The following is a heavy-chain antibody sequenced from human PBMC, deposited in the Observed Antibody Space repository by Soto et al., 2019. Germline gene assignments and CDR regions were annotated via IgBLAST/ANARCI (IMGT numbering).Heavy chain of an antibody. Sequence: SETLSLTCTVSGGSIGSYYWSWIRQPPGKGLEWIGYIYYSGSTNYNPSLKSRVTISVDTSKNQFSLKLSSVTAADTAVYYCARLSATGARSGFDYWGQGTLVTVSS. J-gene: IGHJ4*02. CDR3: ARLSATGARSGFDY. CDR2: IYYSGST. V-gene: IGHV4-59*08. CDR1: GGSIGSYY. D-gene: IGHD1-26*01.